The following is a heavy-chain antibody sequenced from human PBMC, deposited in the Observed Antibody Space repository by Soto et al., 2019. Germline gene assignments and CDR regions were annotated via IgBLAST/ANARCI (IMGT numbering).Heavy chain of an antibody. V-gene: IGHV3-33*01. CDR2: IWYDGSNK. Sequence: QVQLVKSGGGVVQPGRSLRLSCAASGFTFSSYGMHWVRQAPGKGLEWVAVIWYDGSNKYYADSVKGRFTISRDNSKNTLYLQMNSLRAEDTAVYYCARDFSHSIFGVVVNWFDPWGQGTLVTVSS. J-gene: IGHJ5*02. D-gene: IGHD3-3*01. CDR3: ARDFSHSIFGVVVNWFDP. CDR1: GFTFSSYG.